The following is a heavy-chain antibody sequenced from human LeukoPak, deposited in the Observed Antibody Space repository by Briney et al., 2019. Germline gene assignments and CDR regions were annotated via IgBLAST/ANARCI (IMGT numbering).Heavy chain of an antibody. Sequence: GGSLRLSCAASGFTFSSYAMHWVRQAPGKGLEWVAVISYDGSNKYYADSVKGRFTISRDNSKNTLYLQMNSLRAEDTAVYYCAKDSSGDAFDIWGQGTMVTVSS. V-gene: IGHV3-30*04. D-gene: IGHD5-12*01. CDR2: ISYDGSNK. CDR1: GFTFSSYA. CDR3: AKDSSGDAFDI. J-gene: IGHJ3*02.